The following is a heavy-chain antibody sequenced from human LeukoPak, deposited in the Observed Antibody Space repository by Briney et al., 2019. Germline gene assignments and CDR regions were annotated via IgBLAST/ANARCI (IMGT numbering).Heavy chain of an antibody. CDR1: GFTFSSYA. CDR2: ISGSGGNT. J-gene: IGHJ4*02. V-gene: IGHV3-23*01. D-gene: IGHD2-8*01. CDR3: ARAGHCTNGICYTADFDY. Sequence: PGGSLRLSCAASGFTFSSYAMSWVRQAPGKGLEWVSAISGSGGNTYYAAPVKGRFTISRDNSKNTLYLHMNSLRAEDTAVYYCARAGHCTNGICYTADFDYWGQGTLVTVSS.